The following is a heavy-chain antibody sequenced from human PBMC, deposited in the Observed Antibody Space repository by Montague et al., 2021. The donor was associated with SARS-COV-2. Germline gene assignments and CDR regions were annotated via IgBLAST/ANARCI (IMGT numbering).Heavy chain of an antibody. D-gene: IGHD5-24*01. CDR2: TYYRSKWYN. J-gene: IGHJ4*02. CDR3: VSSVGLIEMSATNFDY. CDR1: GDSVSRNSAA. Sequence: CAISGDSVSRNSAAWNWIRQSPSRGLEWLGRTYYRSKWYNDYAVSVKSRITINPDTSKNQFSLKLSSVTAADTAVYYCVSSVGLIEMSATNFDYWGQGTLVTVSS. V-gene: IGHV6-1*01.